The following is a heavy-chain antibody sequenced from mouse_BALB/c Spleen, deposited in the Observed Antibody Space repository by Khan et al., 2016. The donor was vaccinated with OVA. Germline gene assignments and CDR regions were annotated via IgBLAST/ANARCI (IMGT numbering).Heavy chain of an antibody. J-gene: IGHJ4*01. D-gene: IGHD2-2*01. CDR1: GFNIKHYY. V-gene: IGHV14-4*02. Sequence: VQLKQSGAELVRSGASVKLSCTVSGFNIKHYYIHWVKQRPEQGLEWIGWIDPDNGDTEYAPKFQGKAAMTADTSCNTAYLHLSSLTSEDTAVYYCTSGYGYSMDDWGQGTSVTVSS. CDR3: TSGYGYSMDD. CDR2: IDPDNGDT.